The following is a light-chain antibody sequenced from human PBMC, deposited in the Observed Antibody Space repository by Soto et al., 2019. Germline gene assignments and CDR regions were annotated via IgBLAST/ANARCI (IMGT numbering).Light chain of an antibody. CDR3: QQYTGPPTT. J-gene: IGKJ5*01. V-gene: IGKV3D-15*01. Sequence: EIVMTQSPVTLSVSPGERATLSCRASQNISRSLAWYQQKPGQAPRLLIYDASNRATGIPARFSGSGSGTDFTLTITRLEPEDSAVYFCQQYTGPPTTFGQGTRLEIK. CDR1: QNISRS. CDR2: DAS.